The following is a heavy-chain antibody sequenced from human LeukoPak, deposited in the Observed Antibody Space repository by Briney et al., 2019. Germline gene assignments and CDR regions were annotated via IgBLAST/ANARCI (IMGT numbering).Heavy chain of an antibody. Sequence: ASVKVSCKASGGTFRTFAISWVRQAPGQGLEWMGGIIPIFGIPDSAQKFQGRLTITADESTTTAYMELSSLRSDDTAIYYCGLSGNYYDYCMDVWGKGTTVTISS. V-gene: IGHV1-69*13. J-gene: IGHJ6*03. D-gene: IGHD6-25*01. CDR2: IIPIFGIP. CDR1: GGTFRTFA. CDR3: GLSGNYYDYCMDV.